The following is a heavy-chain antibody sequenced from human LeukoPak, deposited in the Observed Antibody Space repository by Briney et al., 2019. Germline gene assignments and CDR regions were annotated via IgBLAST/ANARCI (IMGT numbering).Heavy chain of an antibody. D-gene: IGHD3-22*01. CDR3: ATDREGDPSCYYLV. Sequence: GGSLRLSCAASGFTFSDYVMTWVRQAPGKGLEWVSSISANDGETSYADSVKGRFTISRDNSKNTLFLQMNSLRVEDSAVYYCATDREGDPSCYYLVGGQGTLITVSS. CDR1: GFTFSDYV. J-gene: IGHJ4*02. CDR2: ISANDGET. V-gene: IGHV3-23*01.